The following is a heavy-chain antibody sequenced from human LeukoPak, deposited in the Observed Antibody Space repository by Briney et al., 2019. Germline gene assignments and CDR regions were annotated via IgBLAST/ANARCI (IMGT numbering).Heavy chain of an antibody. D-gene: IGHD5-18*01. V-gene: IGHV3-30*18. CDR1: GFTFSIFG. J-gene: IGHJ4*02. CDR3: AKDSWSTAMVGDY. CDR2: ISYDGTNK. Sequence: PGKSLRLSCAASGFTFSIFGMHWVRQAPGKGLEWVAVISYDGTNKYYVDSVKGRFTISRDNSRNTLYLQMNSLRAEDTAVYYCAKDSWSTAMVGDYWGQGTLVTVSS.